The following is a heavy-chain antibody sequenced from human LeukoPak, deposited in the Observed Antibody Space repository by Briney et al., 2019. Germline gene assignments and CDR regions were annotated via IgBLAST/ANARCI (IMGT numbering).Heavy chain of an antibody. V-gene: IGHV3-23*01. CDR1: GFTFSSFV. J-gene: IGHJ4*02. Sequence: PGGSLRLSCAASGFTFSSFVMNWVRQAPGKGLEWVSTISDRGDSTYYADSVKGRFTISIDNSKNTLYLQMNSLRAEDTAVYYCAKCTRGWFEDYWGQGTLVTVSS. CDR2: ISDRGDST. CDR3: AKCTRGWFEDY. D-gene: IGHD6-19*01.